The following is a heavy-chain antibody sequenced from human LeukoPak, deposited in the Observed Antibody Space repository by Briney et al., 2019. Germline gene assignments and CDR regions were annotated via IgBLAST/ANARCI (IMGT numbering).Heavy chain of an antibody. D-gene: IGHD6-19*01. V-gene: IGHV5-10-1*01. CDR1: GYSFTSYW. CDR2: IDPSDSYT. J-gene: IGHJ4*02. CDR3: ASWGIAVAGPFDY. Sequence: GESLKTSCKGSGYSFTSYWISWVRQMPGKGLEWMGRIDPSDSYTNYSPSFQGHVTISADKSISTAYLQWSSLKASDTAMYYCASWGIAVAGPFDYWGQGTLVTVSS.